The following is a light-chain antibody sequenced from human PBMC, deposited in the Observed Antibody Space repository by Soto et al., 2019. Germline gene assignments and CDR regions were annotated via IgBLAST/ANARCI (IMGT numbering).Light chain of an antibody. CDR1: QSVSSSY. V-gene: IGKV3-20*01. CDR2: GTS. CDR3: QQYGSSSWT. Sequence: EIVLTQSPGTLSLSPGERATLSCRASQSVSSSYLAWYQQKPGQAPRLLIYGTSSRATALPDRYSGRGSGTDFTLTISSMENEDFAVYSCQQYGSSSWTSGQGTKVEIK. J-gene: IGKJ1*01.